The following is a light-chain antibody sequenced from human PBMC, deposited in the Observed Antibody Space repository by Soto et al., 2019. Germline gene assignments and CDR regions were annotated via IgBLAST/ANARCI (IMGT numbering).Light chain of an antibody. CDR2: DVG. J-gene: IGLJ1*01. Sequence: QSVLTQPPSASGSPGQSVTISCTGTSNDVGGYNFVSWYQQHPGKAPKLVIYDVGRRPSGVPDRFSGSKSGNTASLTVSGPQAEDEADYYGTSHPGSNNPFVFGPGTKLTFL. V-gene: IGLV2-8*01. CDR1: SNDVGGYNF. CDR3: TSHPGSNNPFV.